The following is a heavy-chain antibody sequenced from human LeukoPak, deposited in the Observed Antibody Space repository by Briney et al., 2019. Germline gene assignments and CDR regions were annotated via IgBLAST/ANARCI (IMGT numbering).Heavy chain of an antibody. CDR1: GFIFGDYV. D-gene: IGHD3-9*01. V-gene: IGHV3-48*02. Sequence: GGSLRLSCAASGFIFGDYVMSWVRQAPGKGLKWLSYINHDGQRIYYAESVRGRFTISRDNRKNSLYLQMNSLRDEDAALYYCARDYDWAFDFWGQGTPVTVSS. CDR3: ARDYDWAFDF. CDR2: INHDGQRI. J-gene: IGHJ4*02.